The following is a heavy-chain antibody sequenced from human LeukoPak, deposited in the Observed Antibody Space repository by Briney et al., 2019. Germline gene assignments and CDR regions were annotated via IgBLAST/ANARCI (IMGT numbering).Heavy chain of an antibody. CDR1: GYTFTSYG. CDR2: IIPIFGTA. J-gene: IGHJ4*02. D-gene: IGHD3-22*01. CDR3: ARGGDIYDSSGYFFDY. V-gene: IGHV1-69*05. Sequence: GASVKVSCKASGYTFTSYGISWVRQAPGQGLEWMGRIIPIFGTANYAQKFQGRVTITTDESTSTAYMELSSLRSEDTAVYYCARGGDIYDSSGYFFDYWGQGTLVTVSS.